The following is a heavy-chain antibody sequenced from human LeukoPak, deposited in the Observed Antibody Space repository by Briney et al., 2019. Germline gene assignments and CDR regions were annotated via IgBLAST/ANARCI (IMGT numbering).Heavy chain of an antibody. V-gene: IGHV3-21*01. CDR3: AREGRQWLAEAFDI. J-gene: IGHJ3*02. D-gene: IGHD6-19*01. CDR2: IGGTSKSI. CDR1: GFTFSSYA. Sequence: PGGSLRLSCAASGFTFSSYAMSWVRQAPGKGLEWVSSIGGTSKSIYYAASVRGRFTISRDNAKNSLYLQMNSLRAEDTALYYCAREGRQWLAEAFDIWGLGTMVTVSS.